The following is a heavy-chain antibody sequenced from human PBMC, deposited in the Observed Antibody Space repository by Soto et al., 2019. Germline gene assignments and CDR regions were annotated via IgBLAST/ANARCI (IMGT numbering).Heavy chain of an antibody. CDR2: IRQDGSEK. CDR3: VRGCGRASCPYFFDY. J-gene: IGHJ4*02. Sequence: EVQLVESGGGLVQPGGSLRLSCAASGFTFSTYWMSWVRQAPGKGLEWVATIRQDGSEKHHVDSVEGRFTISRDNAKNSKYLPTNSLRAEDTAMYYCVRGCGRASCPYFFDYWGQGTLVSVSS. V-gene: IGHV3-7*01. CDR1: GFTFSTYW. D-gene: IGHD2-2*01.